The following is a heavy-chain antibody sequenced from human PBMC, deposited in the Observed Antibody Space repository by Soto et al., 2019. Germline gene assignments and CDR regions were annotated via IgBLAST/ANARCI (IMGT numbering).Heavy chain of an antibody. CDR1: AVTFSRYA. CDR3: ARGYTDGYSDY. CDR2: MIPIFGTA. Sequence: YGEVSCKASAVTFSRYAISWVRQAPGQGLEWMGGMIPIFGTANYAQKFQGRVTITADESTSTAYMELSSLRSEDTAVYYCARGYTDGYSDYCGQGTLVSASS. V-gene: IGHV1-69*01. D-gene: IGHD3-22*01. J-gene: IGHJ4*02.